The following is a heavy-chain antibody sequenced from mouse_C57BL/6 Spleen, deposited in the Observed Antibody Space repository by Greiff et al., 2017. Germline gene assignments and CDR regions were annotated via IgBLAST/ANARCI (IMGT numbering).Heavy chain of an antibody. J-gene: IGHJ4*01. D-gene: IGHD2-4*01. Sequence: DVMLVESGEGLVKPGGSLKLSCAASGFTFSSYAMSWVRQTPEKRLEWVAYISSGGDYIYYADTVKGRFTISRDNARNTLYLQMSSLKSEDTAMYYCTRVWDYGEAMDYWGQGTSVTVSS. CDR3: TRVWDYGEAMDY. CDR2: ISSGGDYI. CDR1: GFTFSSYA. V-gene: IGHV5-9-1*02.